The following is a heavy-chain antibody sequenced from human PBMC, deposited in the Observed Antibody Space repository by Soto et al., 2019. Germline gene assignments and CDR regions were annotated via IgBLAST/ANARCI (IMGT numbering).Heavy chain of an antibody. CDR1: SGSISSSNW. CDR2: IYHSGST. D-gene: IGHD6-6*01. V-gene: IGHV4-4*02. J-gene: IGHJ4*02. CDR3: ARSPHSSSALFDY. Sequence: QVELQESGPGLVKTSGTLSLTCAVSSGSISSSNWWSWVRQPPGKGLEWIGDIYHSGSTNYNPSLKSRVTQSVDKSKNQFSLKLSSVPAADTAVYYCARSPHSSSALFDYWGQGTLVTVSS.